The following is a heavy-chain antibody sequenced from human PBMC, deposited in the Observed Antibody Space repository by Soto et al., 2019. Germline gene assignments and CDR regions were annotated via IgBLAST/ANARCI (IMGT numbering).Heavy chain of an antibody. D-gene: IGHD4-17*01. CDR2: IYSGGAT. CDR1: GFTVTNKY. V-gene: IGHV3-53*01. J-gene: IGHJ2*01. CDR3: ARVDYGDYGWYFDL. Sequence: EVQLVESGGNLIQPGGSLRLSCAASGFTVTNKYMTWVRQAPGKGLEWVSRIYSGGATSYADSVMGRFTTSRDNSKDILYLQVNGLSAEDTAVYYCARVDYGDYGWYFDLWGRGTLVTVSS.